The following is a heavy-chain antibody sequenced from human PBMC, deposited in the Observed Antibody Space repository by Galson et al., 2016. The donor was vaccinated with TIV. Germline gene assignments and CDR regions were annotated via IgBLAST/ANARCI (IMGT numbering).Heavy chain of an antibody. V-gene: IGHV3-23*01. CDR2: ISENGGST. J-gene: IGHJ6*02. CDR3: AKQFVDV. CDR1: GFTFSSYA. Sequence: SLRLSCAASGFTFSSYAMNWIRQAPGKGMEWVSSISENGGSTDYADSVKGRFTISRDNSKNTLYLQMDSLRAEDTAVYYCAKQFVDVWGQGTTVTVSS. D-gene: IGHD5-24*01.